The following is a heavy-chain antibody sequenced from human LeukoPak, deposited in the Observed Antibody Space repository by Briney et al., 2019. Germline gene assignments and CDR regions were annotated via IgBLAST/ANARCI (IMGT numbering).Heavy chain of an antibody. Sequence: GGSLRLSCAASGFTFSSYAMSWVRQAPGEGLQWVSGISGSGSGTYYADSVRGRFTISRDNSKNTLYLQMNSLRAEDTAVYYCGRGRGGNYGGNSGHFDLWGQGTLVTVSS. CDR2: ISGSGSGT. J-gene: IGHJ4*02. CDR1: GFTFSSYA. D-gene: IGHD4-23*01. CDR3: GRGRGGNYGGNSGHFDL. V-gene: IGHV3-23*01.